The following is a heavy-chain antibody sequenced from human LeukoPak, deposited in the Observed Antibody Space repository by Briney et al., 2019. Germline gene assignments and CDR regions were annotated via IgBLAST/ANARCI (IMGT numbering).Heavy chain of an antibody. CDR1: GGTFSSYA. Sequence: SVKVSCKASGGTFSSYAISWVRQAPGQGLEWMGRIIPILGIANYAQKFQGRVTITADKSTSTAYMELSSLRSEDTAVYYCARDEGTDGYNLFDYWGQGTLVTVSS. V-gene: IGHV1-69*04. J-gene: IGHJ4*02. CDR2: IIPILGIA. CDR3: ARDEGTDGYNLFDY. D-gene: IGHD5-24*01.